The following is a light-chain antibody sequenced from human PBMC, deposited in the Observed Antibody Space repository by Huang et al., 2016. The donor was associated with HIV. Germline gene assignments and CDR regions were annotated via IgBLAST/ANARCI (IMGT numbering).Light chain of an antibody. V-gene: IGKV3-20*01. CDR2: IAS. J-gene: IGKJ3*01. CDR3: QQYGSSIFT. Sequence: EIVLTQSPDTLSLSPGEQATLSCRARQSIYSRYLAWYQQKPGQAPRLLISIASTRATDIPDRFSGSVSGTDFTLTISRLEPEDFAVYYCQQYGSSIFTFGPGTKVDIK. CDR1: QSIYSRY.